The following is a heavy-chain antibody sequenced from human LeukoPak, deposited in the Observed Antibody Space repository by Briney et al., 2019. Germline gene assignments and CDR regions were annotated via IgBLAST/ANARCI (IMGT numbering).Heavy chain of an antibody. J-gene: IGHJ4*02. V-gene: IGHV4-39*07. CDR3: ARESPAGDYVY. CDR1: GGSIGSSSYY. D-gene: IGHD4-17*01. Sequence: SETLSLTCTVSGGSIGSSSYYWGWIRQPPGKGLEWIGSIYYSGSTYYNPSLKSRVTISVDTSKNQFSLKLSSVTAADTAVYYCARESPAGDYVYWGQGTLVTVSS. CDR2: IYYSGST.